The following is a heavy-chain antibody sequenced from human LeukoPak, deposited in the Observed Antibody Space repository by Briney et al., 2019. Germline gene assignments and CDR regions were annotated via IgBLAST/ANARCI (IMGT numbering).Heavy chain of an antibody. D-gene: IGHD4-17*01. J-gene: IGHJ5*02. CDR1: GFTFSDYC. CDR3: ARSRGIRKRGYGDYVWFDP. V-gene: IGHV3-11*01. Sequence: PGGSLRLSCAASGFTFSDYCMSWIRQAPGKGLEWVSYISSSGSTIYYADSVKGRFTISRDNAKNLLYLQMNSLRAEDTAVYYCARSRGIRKRGYGDYVWFDPWGQGTLVTVSS. CDR2: ISSSGSTI.